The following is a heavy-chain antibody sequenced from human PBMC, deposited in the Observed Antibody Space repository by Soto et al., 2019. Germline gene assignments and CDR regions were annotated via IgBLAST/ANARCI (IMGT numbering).Heavy chain of an antibody. CDR2: IYDSGVT. J-gene: IGHJ3*01. CDR1: GAVVTSGENY. Sequence: LSETLSLTCSVSGAVVTSGENYWSWVRQPPGKGLEWLGYIYDSGVTSYTPALKSRVTLSLDRPNNQVSLKLRSVTAADTAVYFCVRDLAQVYPANVWGHGTLVPVSS. CDR3: VRDLAQVYPANV. V-gene: IGHV4-30-4*08. D-gene: IGHD2-15*01.